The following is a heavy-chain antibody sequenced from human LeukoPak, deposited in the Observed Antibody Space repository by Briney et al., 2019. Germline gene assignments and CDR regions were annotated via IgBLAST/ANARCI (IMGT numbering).Heavy chain of an antibody. CDR3: AKRATDDALDI. D-gene: IGHD5-12*01. Sequence: GRSLRLSCAASGFPFSSYDIHWVRQAPGKGLEWVAVITYDGSNGYFADSVKGRFTISRDNSRNTLSLQMNSLRTEDTAVYYCAKRATDDALDIWGRGTMVTVSS. V-gene: IGHV3-30*18. CDR1: GFPFSSYD. J-gene: IGHJ3*02. CDR2: ITYDGSNG.